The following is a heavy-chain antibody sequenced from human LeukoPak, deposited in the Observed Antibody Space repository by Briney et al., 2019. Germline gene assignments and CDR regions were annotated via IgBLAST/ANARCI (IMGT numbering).Heavy chain of an antibody. CDR2: IYTSGST. Sequence: PSETLSLTCTVSGGSISSSNYYWGWIRQPPGKGLEWIGRIYTSGSTNYNPSLKSRVTISVDTSKNQFSLKLSSVTAADTAVYYCARATPVGETGGPYDYWGQGTLVTVSS. D-gene: IGHD4-23*01. V-gene: IGHV4-39*07. J-gene: IGHJ4*02. CDR1: GGSISSSNYY. CDR3: ARATPVGETGGPYDY.